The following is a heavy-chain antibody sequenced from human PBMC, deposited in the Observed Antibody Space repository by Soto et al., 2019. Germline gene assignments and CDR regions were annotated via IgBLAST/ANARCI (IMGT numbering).Heavy chain of an antibody. D-gene: IGHD1-20*01. CDR2: ISGSGGST. V-gene: IGHV3-23*01. J-gene: IGHJ4*02. CDR1: GFTFSSYA. CDR3: AKDLSNWNPGPGLDY. Sequence: VGSLRLSCAASGFTFSSYAMSWVRQAPGKGLEWVSAISGSGGSTYYADSVKGRFTISRDNSKNTLYLQMNSLRAEDTAVYYCAKDLSNWNPGPGLDYWGQGTLVTVSS.